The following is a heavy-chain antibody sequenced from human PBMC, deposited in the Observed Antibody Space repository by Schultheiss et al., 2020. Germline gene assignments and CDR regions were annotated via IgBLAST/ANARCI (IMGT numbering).Heavy chain of an antibody. CDR3: TRKYSSGFDY. CDR2: ISSSGSTI. V-gene: IGHV3-48*03. CDR1: GFTFSSYE. J-gene: IGHJ4*02. D-gene: IGHD6-19*01. Sequence: GGSLRLSCAASGFTFSSYEMNWVRQAPGKGLEWVSYISSSGSTIYYADSVKGRFTISRDNAKNSLYLQMNSLRAEDTAVYYCTRKYSSGFDYWGQGTLVTGSS.